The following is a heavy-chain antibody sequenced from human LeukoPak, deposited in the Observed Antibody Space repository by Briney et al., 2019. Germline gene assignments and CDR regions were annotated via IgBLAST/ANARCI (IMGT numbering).Heavy chain of an antibody. CDR1: GFSFSSYG. D-gene: IGHD6-19*01. CDR3: ARGSSGWFDDNWFDP. V-gene: IGHV3-30*02. Sequence: GGSLRLSCAASGFSFSSYGMHWVRQAPGKGLEWMAFIRSDGSNKYYADSVKGRFTISRDNSKNTLYLQMNSLRAEDTAVYYCARGSSGWFDDNWFDPWGQGTLVTVSS. J-gene: IGHJ5*02. CDR2: IRSDGSNK.